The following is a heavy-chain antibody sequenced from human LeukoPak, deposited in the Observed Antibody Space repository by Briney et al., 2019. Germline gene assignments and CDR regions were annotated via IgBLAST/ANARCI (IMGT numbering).Heavy chain of an antibody. D-gene: IGHD2-15*01. CDR3: VVEYYYYYMDV. V-gene: IGHV3-21*04. CDR1: GFSFSSYS. J-gene: IGHJ6*03. CDR2: ISSSIIYI. Sequence: GGSLRLSCAASGFSFSSYSMNWVRQAPGKGLEWVSSISSSIIYIYYADSVKGRFTISRDNAKNSLYLQMNSLRAEDTAVYYCVVEYYYYYMDVWGKGTTVTVSS.